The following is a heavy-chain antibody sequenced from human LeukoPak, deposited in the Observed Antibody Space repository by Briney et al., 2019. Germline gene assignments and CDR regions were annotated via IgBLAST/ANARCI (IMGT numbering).Heavy chain of an antibody. CDR2: IKQDGSEK. Sequence: GGSLRLSCAASGFTFSSYWMSWVRQAPGKGLEWVANIKQDGSEKYYVDSVKGRFTISRDNAKNSLYLQMNSLRAEDTAVYYCARDRITMVRGVMGGDYWGQGTLVTVSS. J-gene: IGHJ4*02. V-gene: IGHV3-7*01. D-gene: IGHD3-10*01. CDR3: ARDRITMVRGVMGGDY. CDR1: GFTFSSYW.